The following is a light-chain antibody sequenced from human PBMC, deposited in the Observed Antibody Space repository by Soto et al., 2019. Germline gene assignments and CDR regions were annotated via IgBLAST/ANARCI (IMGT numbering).Light chain of an antibody. Sequence: EIVLTQSPATLSLSPGERATPSCRASQSVSTYLAWYQQKPGQAPRLLIYDASNRATGIPARFSGSGSGTDFALTISSLEPEDFAAYYCQQSFSNLLYTFGQGTKVEI. CDR2: DAS. V-gene: IGKV3-11*01. J-gene: IGKJ2*01. CDR1: QSVSTY. CDR3: QQSFSNLLYT.